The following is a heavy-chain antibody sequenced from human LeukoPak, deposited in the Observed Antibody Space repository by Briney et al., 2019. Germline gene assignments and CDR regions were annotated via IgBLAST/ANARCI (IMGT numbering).Heavy chain of an antibody. V-gene: IGHV3-23*01. CDR3: AKGRVAATLPIVVVIGSFDY. J-gene: IGHJ4*02. CDR2: ISGSGGST. Sequence: PGGSLRLSCAASGFTFSSYAMSWVRQAPGKGLEWVSAISGSGGSTYYADSVKGRFAISRDNSKNTLYLQMNSLRAEDTAVYYCAKGRVAATLPIVVVIGSFDYWGQGTLVTVSS. CDR1: GFTFSSYA. D-gene: IGHD3-22*01.